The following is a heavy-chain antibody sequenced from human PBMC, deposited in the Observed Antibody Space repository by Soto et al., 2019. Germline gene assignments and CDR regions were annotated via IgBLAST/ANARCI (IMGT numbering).Heavy chain of an antibody. V-gene: IGHV4-59*01. Sequence: SETLSLTCTVSGASMSSYHWSWIRQPPGMGLEWIGYIYYSGTTNYNPSLKSRVTISVDTSKNQFSLQVTSVTPADTAVYYCARGGTVVNGFDYWGQGTLVTVSS. CDR2: IYYSGTT. J-gene: IGHJ4*02. CDR3: ARGGTVVNGFDY. CDR1: GASMSSYH. D-gene: IGHD2-15*01.